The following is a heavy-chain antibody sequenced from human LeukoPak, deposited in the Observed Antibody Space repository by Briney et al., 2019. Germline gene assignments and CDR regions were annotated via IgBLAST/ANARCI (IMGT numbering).Heavy chain of an antibody. D-gene: IGHD6-19*01. Sequence: GGSLRLSCAASGFTFSSYEMNWVRQAPGKGLVWVSRINSDGITTSYADSVKGRFTISRDNAKNTLYLQMNSLRAEDTAVYYCARDMVAGGPDYWGQGTLVTVSS. J-gene: IGHJ4*02. CDR1: GFTFSSYE. V-gene: IGHV3-74*01. CDR2: INSDGITT. CDR3: ARDMVAGGPDY.